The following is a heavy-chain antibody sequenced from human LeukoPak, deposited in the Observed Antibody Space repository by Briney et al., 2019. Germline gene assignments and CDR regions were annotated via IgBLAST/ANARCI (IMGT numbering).Heavy chain of an antibody. J-gene: IGHJ4*02. CDR2: IDYSGST. V-gene: IGHV4-59*08. D-gene: IGHD3-22*01. Sequence: SETLSLTCTVSGDSISSYSWSWIRQPPGKGLEWIAYIDYSGSTSYNPSLRSRVTLSVDTSKNQFSLNLSSVTAADTAVYYCARGGYDSSGYYLHRYYFDYWGQGTLVTVSS. CDR1: GDSISSYS. CDR3: ARGGYDSSGYYLHRYYFDY.